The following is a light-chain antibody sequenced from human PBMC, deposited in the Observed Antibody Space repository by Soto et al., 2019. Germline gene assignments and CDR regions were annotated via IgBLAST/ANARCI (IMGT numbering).Light chain of an antibody. V-gene: IGKV1-5*01. CDR1: QGISRW. CDR2: DAS. Sequence: DIQMTQSPSTLSASIGDRVTITCRASQGISRWLAWYQQKPGIAPKFLIYDASSLEGGVPSRFSGSGSGTGFTLTISSLQPDDFATYYCQQYNTYPWTFGQGTKVDIK. CDR3: QQYNTYPWT. J-gene: IGKJ1*01.